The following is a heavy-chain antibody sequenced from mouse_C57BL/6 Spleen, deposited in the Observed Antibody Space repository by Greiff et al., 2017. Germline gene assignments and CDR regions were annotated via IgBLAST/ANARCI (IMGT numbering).Heavy chain of an antibody. D-gene: IGHD1-1*01. Sequence: LVKPGASVKMSCKASGYTFTDYNMHWVKQSHGKSLEWIGYINPNTGGTSYNQKFKGKATLIVNKSSSTAYMELRSLTSDDSAVYYCARSPFYYGSSDWYFYVWAQGPRSPSPQ. V-gene: IGHV1-22*01. CDR2: INPNTGGT. CDR3: ARSPFYYGSSDWYFYV. CDR1: GYTFTDYN. J-gene: IGHJ1*03.